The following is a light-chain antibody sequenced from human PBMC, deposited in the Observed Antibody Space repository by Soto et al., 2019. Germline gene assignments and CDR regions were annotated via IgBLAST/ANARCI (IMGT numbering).Light chain of an antibody. CDR3: QQYGSSPLT. CDR1: QSVSSYY. Sequence: IVLAQSPGTLSLSPVERATLSCRASQSVSSYYLAWYQQKPGQAPRLLIYAASSRATGIPDRFSGGGSGTDFTLTISRLEPEDFAVYYCQQYGSSPLTFGGGTKVDIK. V-gene: IGKV3-20*01. J-gene: IGKJ4*01. CDR2: AAS.